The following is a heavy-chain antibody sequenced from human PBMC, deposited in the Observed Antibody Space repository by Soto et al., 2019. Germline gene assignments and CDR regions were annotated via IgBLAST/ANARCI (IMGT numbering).Heavy chain of an antibody. Sequence: QVQLQESGPGLVKPSETLSLTCSVSGGSIGSYYWCWIRQPPGTGLEWIGYIYYSGSTNYNPSLKSRVTISVDTSKNQLSLKLSSVTAADTAVYYCARGGWRQIDYWGQGTLVTVSS. CDR3: ARGGWRQIDY. CDR1: GGSIGSYY. CDR2: IYYSGST. V-gene: IGHV4-59*08. D-gene: IGHD3-3*01. J-gene: IGHJ4*02.